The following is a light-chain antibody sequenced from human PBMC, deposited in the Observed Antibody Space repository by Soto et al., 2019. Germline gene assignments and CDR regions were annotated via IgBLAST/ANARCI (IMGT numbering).Light chain of an antibody. CDR2: GAS. CDR1: QSVSSSY. CDR3: QQYGSSGYT. V-gene: IGKV3-20*01. Sequence: EIVLTQSPGTLSLSPGERATLSCTASQSVSSSYLAWYQQKPGQAPRLPIYGASSTATGIPDRFSGSGSGTDFTLTISRLEPEDFAVYYCQQYGSSGYTFGQGTKLEIK. J-gene: IGKJ2*01.